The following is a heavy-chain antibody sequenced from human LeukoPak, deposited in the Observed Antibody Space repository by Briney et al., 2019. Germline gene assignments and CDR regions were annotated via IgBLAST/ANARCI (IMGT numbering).Heavy chain of an antibody. V-gene: IGHV1-8*01. D-gene: IGHD3-3*01. Sequence: ASVKVSCKASGCTFTSYDINWVRQATGQGLEWMGWMNPNSGNTGYAQKFQGRVTMTRNTSISTAYMELSSLRSEDTAVYYCARDGDFWSGPWFDYWGQGTLVTVSS. CDR2: MNPNSGNT. J-gene: IGHJ4*02. CDR1: GCTFTSYD. CDR3: ARDGDFWSGPWFDY.